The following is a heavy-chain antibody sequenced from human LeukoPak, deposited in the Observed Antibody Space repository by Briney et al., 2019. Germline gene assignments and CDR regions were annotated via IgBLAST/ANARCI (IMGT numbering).Heavy chain of an antibody. CDR3: ARESVWDPASSMDV. Sequence: ASVKVSCKASGYTFTSYGISWVRQAPGQGLEWMGWISAYNGNTNYAQKLQGRVTMTTDTSTSTAYMELRSLRSDDTAAYYCARESVWDPASSMDVWGQGTTVTVSS. CDR1: GYTFTSYG. CDR2: ISAYNGNT. J-gene: IGHJ6*02. V-gene: IGHV1-18*01. D-gene: IGHD1-26*01.